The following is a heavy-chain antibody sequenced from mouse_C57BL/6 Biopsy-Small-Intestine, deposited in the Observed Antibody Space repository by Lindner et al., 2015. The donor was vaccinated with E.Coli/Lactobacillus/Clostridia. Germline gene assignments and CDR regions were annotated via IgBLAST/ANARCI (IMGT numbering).Heavy chain of an antibody. CDR2: IYPGDGDT. CDR3: ARDLQYYGTSRGALDY. V-gene: IGHV1-82*01. CDR1: GYAFSTSW. J-gene: IGHJ4*01. Sequence: VQLQESGAELVKPGASVKISCKTSGYAFSTSWMNWVKQRPGKGLEWIGRIYPGDGDTDYNGKFKGKATLTADKSSSTAYMQFSSLTSEDSAVYFCARDLQYYGTSRGALDYWGQGTSVTVSS. D-gene: IGHD1-1*01.